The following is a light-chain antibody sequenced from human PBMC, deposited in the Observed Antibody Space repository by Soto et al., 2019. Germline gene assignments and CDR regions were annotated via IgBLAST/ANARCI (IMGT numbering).Light chain of an antibody. CDR1: QSVSSN. Sequence: EIVMTQSPATLSVSPGERATLSCRASQSVSSNLAWYQQKPGQAPRLLISGASTRATGIPARFSGSGSGTEFTLTISSLQSEDFVVYYCQQYNNWRALTFGGGTKVEIK. J-gene: IGKJ4*01. CDR3: QQYNNWRALT. V-gene: IGKV3-15*01. CDR2: GAS.